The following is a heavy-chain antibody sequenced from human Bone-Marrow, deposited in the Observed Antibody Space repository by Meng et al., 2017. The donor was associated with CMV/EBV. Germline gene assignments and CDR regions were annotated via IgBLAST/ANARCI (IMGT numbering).Heavy chain of an antibody. Sequence: SETLSLTCTVSGGSISSYYWSWIRQPPGKGLEWIGYIYYSGSTNYNPSLKSRVTISVDTSKNQFSLKLSSVTAADTAVYYCARDSRIAARRFDYWGQGTTVTVSS. D-gene: IGHD6-6*01. CDR1: GGSISSYY. CDR2: IYYSGST. J-gene: IGHJ4*03. V-gene: IGHV4-59*01. CDR3: ARDSRIAARRFDY.